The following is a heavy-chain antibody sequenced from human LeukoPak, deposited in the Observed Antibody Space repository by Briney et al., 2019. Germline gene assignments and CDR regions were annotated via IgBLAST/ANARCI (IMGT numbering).Heavy chain of an antibody. V-gene: IGHV3-74*01. CDR3: ARDRRGYSGYDPGWFDP. CDR1: GFTFSSYW. D-gene: IGHD5-12*01. CDR2: INSDGYST. J-gene: IGHJ5*02. Sequence: GGSLRLSCVASGFTFSSYWMHWVRQAPGKGLVWVARINSDGYSTSYADSVKGRFTISRDNAKNTVYLQMNSLRAEDTAVYYCARDRRGYSGYDPGWFDPWGQGTLVTVSS.